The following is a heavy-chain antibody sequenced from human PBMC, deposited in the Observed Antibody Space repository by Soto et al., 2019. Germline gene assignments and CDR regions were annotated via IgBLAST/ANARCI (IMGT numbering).Heavy chain of an antibody. J-gene: IGHJ5*02. Sequence: QVQLVQSGAEVKKPGASVKVSCTASGYTFTHYAIHWVRHAPGQRLEWMGFINAGSGNTKYSQTVQGRLTFTKDTSASTAYMDLSSMRSEDTAIYYCARGLAADVALGQGTLVTVSS. CDR2: INAGSGNT. D-gene: IGHD6-13*01. V-gene: IGHV1-3*01. CDR1: GYTFTHYA. CDR3: ARGLAADVA.